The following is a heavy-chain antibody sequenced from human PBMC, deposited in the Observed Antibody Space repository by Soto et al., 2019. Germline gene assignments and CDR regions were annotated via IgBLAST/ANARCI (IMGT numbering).Heavy chain of an antibody. CDR2: ISGSGGST. CDR1: GFTFSSYA. Sequence: EVQLLESGGGLVQPGGSLRLSCAASGFTFSSYAMSWVRQAPGKGLEWVSAISGSGGSTYYADSVKGRFTISRDNSKNTLYLQMNSLRAEDTAVYYCAVTMVRVVIITFPPGYWGQGTLVTVSS. V-gene: IGHV3-23*01. J-gene: IGHJ4*02. D-gene: IGHD3-10*01. CDR3: AVTMVRVVIITFPPGY.